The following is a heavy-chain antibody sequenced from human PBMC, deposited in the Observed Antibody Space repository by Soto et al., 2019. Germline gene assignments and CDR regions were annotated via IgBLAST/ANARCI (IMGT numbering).Heavy chain of an antibody. J-gene: IGHJ5*02. Sequence: TLSLSCAVSGGSISSGGYSWSWIRQPPGKGLEWIGYIYHSGSTYYNPSLKSRVTISVDRSENQFSLKLSSVTAADKAVYYCARAIAAAGSWFDPWGQGTLVTVSS. CDR3: ARAIAAAGSWFDP. V-gene: IGHV4-30-2*01. CDR2: IYHSGST. D-gene: IGHD6-13*01. CDR1: GGSISSGGYS.